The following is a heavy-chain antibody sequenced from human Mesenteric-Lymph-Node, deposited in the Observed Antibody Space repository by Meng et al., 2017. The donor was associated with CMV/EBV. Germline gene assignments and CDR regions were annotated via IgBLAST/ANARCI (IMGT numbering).Heavy chain of an antibody. CDR3: ARGTIFGMGYHFDY. J-gene: IGHJ4*01. D-gene: IGHD3-3*02. CDR1: GGTFSSYA. Sequence: SVKVSCKASGGTFSSYAISWVRQAPGQGLEWMGGIIPMFDSSNYAQMYQGRLTITTDASTSTAYMELSSLRSEDTAVYYCARGTIFGMGYHFDYWGQGTQVTVSS. V-gene: IGHV1-69*05. CDR2: IIPMFDSS.